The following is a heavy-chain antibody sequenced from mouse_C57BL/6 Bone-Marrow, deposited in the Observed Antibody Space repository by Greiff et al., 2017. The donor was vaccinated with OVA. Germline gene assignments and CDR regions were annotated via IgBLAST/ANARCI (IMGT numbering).Heavy chain of an antibody. CDR3: ARSYDGYSAAY. D-gene: IGHD2-3*01. J-gene: IGHJ3*01. CDR1: GFSLTSYA. V-gene: IGHV2-9-1*01. CDR2: IWTGGGT. Sequence: QVQLKESGPGLVAPSPSLFITCTVSGFSLTSYAISWVRQPPGKGLELLGVIWTGGGTNYNSALKSRLSITKDNSKSQVFLKMNSLQTDDTARYYCARSYDGYSAAYWGQGTLVTVSA.